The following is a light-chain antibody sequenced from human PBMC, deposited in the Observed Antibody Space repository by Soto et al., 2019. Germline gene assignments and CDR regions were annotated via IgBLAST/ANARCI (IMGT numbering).Light chain of an antibody. J-gene: IGLJ7*01. V-gene: IGLV2-14*01. CDR1: SSDIGSYNY. Sequence: QLVLTQAASVSGFPGQSITISCTGTSSDIGSYNYVSWFQQYPGKAPKVIISEVSNRPSGVSTRFSGSKSGITASLTISGLQAEDEADYYCSSYTTSSTIVFGGGTQLTVL. CDR2: EVS. CDR3: SSYTTSSTIV.